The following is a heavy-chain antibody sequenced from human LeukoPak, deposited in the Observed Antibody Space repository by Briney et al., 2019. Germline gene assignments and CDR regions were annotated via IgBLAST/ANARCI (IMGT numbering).Heavy chain of an antibody. Sequence: GGSLRLSCAASGFTFSSYAMHWVRQAPGKGLEWVAVISYDGSNKYYADSVKGRFTISRDNSKNTLYLQMNSLRAEDTAVYYYAREGVVAARGAFDIWGQGTMVTVSS. J-gene: IGHJ3*02. D-gene: IGHD2-15*01. CDR2: ISYDGSNK. CDR1: GFTFSSYA. V-gene: IGHV3-30-3*01. CDR3: AREGVVAARGAFDI.